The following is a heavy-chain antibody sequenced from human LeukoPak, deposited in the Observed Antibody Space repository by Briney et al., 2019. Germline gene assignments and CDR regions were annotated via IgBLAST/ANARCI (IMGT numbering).Heavy chain of an antibody. CDR1: GFTFSSYG. J-gene: IGHJ4*02. CDR3: ARDPDSSSFDY. V-gene: IGHV3-33*01. Sequence: GRSLRLSCAASGFTFSSYGMHWVRQAPGKGLEWVAVIWYDGSNKYYADSVKGRFTISRDNSKNTLYLQMNSLRAEDTAVYYCARDPDSSSFDYWGQGALVTVSS. CDR2: IWYDGSNK. D-gene: IGHD6-13*01.